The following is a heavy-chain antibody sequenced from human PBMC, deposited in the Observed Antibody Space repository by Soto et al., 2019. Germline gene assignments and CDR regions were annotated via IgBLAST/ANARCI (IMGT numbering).Heavy chain of an antibody. J-gene: IGHJ4*02. Sequence: GGSLRLSCAASGFTFSNYVMHWVRQAPGKGLEWVAVIWYDGSNKYYADSVKGRFTISRDNSKNTLYLQMNSLRAEDTAVYYCARDYCSSTSCYHGPFDYWGQGTLVTVSS. CDR1: GFTFSNYV. CDR2: IWYDGSNK. D-gene: IGHD2-2*01. CDR3: ARDYCSSTSCYHGPFDY. V-gene: IGHV3-33*01.